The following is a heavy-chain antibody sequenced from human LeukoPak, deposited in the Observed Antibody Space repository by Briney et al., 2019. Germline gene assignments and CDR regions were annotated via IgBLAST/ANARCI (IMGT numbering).Heavy chain of an antibody. Sequence: SETLSLTCTVSGDSISSYYWSWIRQPPGKGLEWIGYIYYSGSTNYNPSLKSRVTISVDTSKNQFSLKLSSVTAADTAVYYCARTTSEGLVDYWGQGTLVTVSS. CDR2: IYYSGST. V-gene: IGHV4-59*08. J-gene: IGHJ4*02. D-gene: IGHD1-14*01. CDR3: ARTTSEGLVDY. CDR1: GDSISSYY.